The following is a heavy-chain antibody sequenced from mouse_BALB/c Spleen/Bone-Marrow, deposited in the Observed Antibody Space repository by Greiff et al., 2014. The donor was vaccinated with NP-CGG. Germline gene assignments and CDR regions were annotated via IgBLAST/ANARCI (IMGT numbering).Heavy chain of an antibody. CDR3: ARDGNWYFDV. J-gene: IGHJ1*01. V-gene: IGHV5-9-4*01. CDR1: GFTFSSYA. CDR2: ISSGGSYT. D-gene: IGHD1-1*02. Sequence: DVMLVESGGGLVKPGGSLKLSCAASGFTFSSYAMSWVRQSPEKRLEWVAEISSGGSYTYYPDTVTGRFTISRDNAKNNLYLEMSSLRSEYTAMYYCARDGNWYFDVWGAGTTVTVSS.